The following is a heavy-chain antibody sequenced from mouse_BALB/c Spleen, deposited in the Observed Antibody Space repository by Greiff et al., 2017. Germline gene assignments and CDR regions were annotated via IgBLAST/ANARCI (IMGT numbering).Heavy chain of an antibody. D-gene: IGHD2-14*01. CDR3: ARNYRYDGGYFDY. Sequence: EVKLMESGPGLVKPSQSLSLTCTVTGYSITSDYAWNWIRQFPGNKLEWMGYISYSGSTSYNPSLKSRISITRDTSKNQYYLQLNSVTTEDTATYYCARNYRYDGGYFDYWGQGTTLTVSS. J-gene: IGHJ2*01. CDR1: GYSITSDYA. V-gene: IGHV3-2*02. CDR2: ISYSGST.